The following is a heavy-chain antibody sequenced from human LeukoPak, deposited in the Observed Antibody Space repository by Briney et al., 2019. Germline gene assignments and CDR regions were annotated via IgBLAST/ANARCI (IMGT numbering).Heavy chain of an antibody. Sequence: GGSLRLSCAASGFTFSTYGMHWVRQAPGKGLEWVAYIQYDRTNEQYAHSVKGRFRISRDNSNNILYLQMNSLRTEDTAVYYCAKDRCSNGIGCYYYYMEVWGKGTTVTISS. V-gene: IGHV3-30*02. CDR2: IQYDRTNE. CDR1: GFTFSTYG. D-gene: IGHD2-8*01. J-gene: IGHJ6*03. CDR3: AKDRCSNGIGCYYYYMEV.